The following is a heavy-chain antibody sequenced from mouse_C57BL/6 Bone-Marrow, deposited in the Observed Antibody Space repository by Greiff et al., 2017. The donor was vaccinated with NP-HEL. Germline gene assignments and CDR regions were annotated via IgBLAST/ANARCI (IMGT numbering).Heavy chain of an antibody. CDR1: GYTFTDYY. Sequence: VQLQQSGPELVKPGASVKISCKASGYTFTDYYMNWVKQSHGKSLEWIGDINPNNGGTSYNQKFKGKATLTVDKSSSTAYMELRSLTSEDSAVYYCAAGGSSLDYWGQGTTLTVSS. CDR2: INPNNGGT. V-gene: IGHV1-26*01. J-gene: IGHJ2*01. D-gene: IGHD1-1*01. CDR3: AAGGSSLDY.